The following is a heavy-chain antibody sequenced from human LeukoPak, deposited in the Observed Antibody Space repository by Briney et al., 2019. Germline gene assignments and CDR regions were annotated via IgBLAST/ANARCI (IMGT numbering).Heavy chain of an antibody. V-gene: IGHV1-2*02. CDR1: GYTFSGHY. CDR3: AREYSSSSWVFDF. D-gene: IGHD6-6*01. J-gene: IGHJ4*02. CDR2: IHPNSGGT. Sequence: ASVKVSCKASGYTFSGHYMHWVRQAPGQGLEWMGWIHPNSGGTNYAQKFQGRVTMTGDTSISTAYMELSRLRSDDTAVYSCAREYSSSSWVFDFWGQATLVTVSS.